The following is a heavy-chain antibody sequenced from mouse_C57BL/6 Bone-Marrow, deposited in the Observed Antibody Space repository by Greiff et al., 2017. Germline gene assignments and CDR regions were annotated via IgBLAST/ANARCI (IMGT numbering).Heavy chain of an antibody. Sequence: QVQLQQPGAKLVKPGASVKLSCKASGYTFTSYWITWVKQRPGQGLEWIGDIYPTSGRTNYNEKFKSKAILTVDTSSNTAYMQLSSLTSEDSAVFYCARSGPLGRSFDYWGQGTTLTVSS. CDR1: GYTFTSYW. V-gene: IGHV1-55*01. CDR2: IYPTSGRT. CDR3: ARSGPLGRSFDY. D-gene: IGHD4-1*01. J-gene: IGHJ2*01.